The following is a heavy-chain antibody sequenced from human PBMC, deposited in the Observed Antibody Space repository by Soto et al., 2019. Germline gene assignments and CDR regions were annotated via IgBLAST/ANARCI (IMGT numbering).Heavy chain of an antibody. Sequence: GASVKVCCKASGYTFTSYAMHWVRQAHGQRLEWMGWINAGNGNTKYSQKFQGRVTITRDTSASTAYMELNSLRAEDTAVYYCASLGPSMVRGIYNYYGMDVWGQGTTVTVSS. V-gene: IGHV1-3*01. J-gene: IGHJ6*02. CDR1: GYTFTSYA. CDR2: INAGNGNT. D-gene: IGHD3-10*01. CDR3: ASLGPSMVRGIYNYYGMDV.